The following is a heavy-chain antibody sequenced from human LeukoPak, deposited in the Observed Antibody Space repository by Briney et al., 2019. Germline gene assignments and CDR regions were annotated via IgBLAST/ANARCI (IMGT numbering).Heavy chain of an antibody. V-gene: IGHV1-69*05. CDR2: ISPILGTA. Sequence: ASVKVSCKASGGTFTSYAINWLRQAPGQGLEWMGRISPILGTANYTQKFQGTITINTDQTTSTAYIELSSLRSEDTAVYYCARINSSWLYYFDYWGQGTLVTVSS. CDR3: ARINSSWLYYFDY. J-gene: IGHJ4*02. D-gene: IGHD6-13*01. CDR1: GGTFTSYA.